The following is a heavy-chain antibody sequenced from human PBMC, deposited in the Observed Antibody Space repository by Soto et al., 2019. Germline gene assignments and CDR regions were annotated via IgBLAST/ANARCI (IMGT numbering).Heavy chain of an antibody. V-gene: IGHV3-9*01. CDR1: GFTFDDYA. D-gene: IGHD6-19*01. CDR2: ISWNSGSI. CDR3: AKDLSGWYDDGFVF. J-gene: IGHJ4*02. Sequence: GGSLRLSCAASGFTFDDYAMHWVRQAPGEGLEWVSGISWNSGSIGYADSVKGRFTISRDNAKNSLYLQMNSLRAEDTALYYCAKDLSGWYDDGFVFGGQGTLVTVSS.